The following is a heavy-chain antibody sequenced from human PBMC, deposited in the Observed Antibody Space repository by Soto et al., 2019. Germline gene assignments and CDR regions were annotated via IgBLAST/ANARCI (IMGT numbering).Heavy chain of an antibody. D-gene: IGHD6-19*01. CDR3: ASEDSSGWSFDY. V-gene: IGHV4-39*01. Sequence: QLHLQESGPGLVKPSETLSLTCTVSVGSISSSSHYWGWFRQPPGQGLEWIGSIYYSGSTYYNPSLKSRVSISVDTSKNQFYLKLSSVTAADTAVYYCASEDSSGWSFDYWGQGTLVTVSS. J-gene: IGHJ4*02. CDR1: VGSISSSSHY. CDR2: IYYSGST.